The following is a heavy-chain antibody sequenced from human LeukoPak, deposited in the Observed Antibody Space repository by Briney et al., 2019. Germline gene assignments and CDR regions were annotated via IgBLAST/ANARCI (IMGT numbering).Heavy chain of an antibody. V-gene: IGHV1-46*01. CDR2: INPSGGTT. D-gene: IGHD6-19*01. J-gene: IGHJ4*02. CDR3: ARGRPGSGWSFDY. Sequence: ASVKVSCKTSGYTVTTYYMHWVRQAPGRGLEWMGIINPSGGTTNYAQKFQVRVTMTRDTSTTTLYMELSSLRSEDTAVYYCARGRPGSGWSFDYWGQGTLVTVSS. CDR1: GYTVTTYY.